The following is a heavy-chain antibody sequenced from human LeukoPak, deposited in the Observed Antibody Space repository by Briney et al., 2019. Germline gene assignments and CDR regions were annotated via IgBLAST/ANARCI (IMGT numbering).Heavy chain of an antibody. V-gene: IGHV4-59*08. CDR2: IYYSGSA. D-gene: IGHD3-10*01. CDR3: ARHYYGSGSYEDAFDI. CDR1: GASISSYY. J-gene: IGHJ3*02. Sequence: SETLSLTCIVSGASISSYYWSWIRQPPGTGLEWIGYIYYSGSANYNPSLKSRVTISVDTSKDQFSLKLSSVTAADTAVYYCARHYYGSGSYEDAFDIWGQGTMVTVSS.